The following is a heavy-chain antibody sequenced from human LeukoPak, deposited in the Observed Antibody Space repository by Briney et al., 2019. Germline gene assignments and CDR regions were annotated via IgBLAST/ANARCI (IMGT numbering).Heavy chain of an antibody. CDR3: ARDTSEFDDSSGYLHYYYYMDV. CDR2: IKQDGSEK. V-gene: IGHV3-7*01. J-gene: IGHJ6*03. D-gene: IGHD3-22*01. Sequence: GGSLRLSCAASGSTFSSYWMSWVRQAPGKGLEWVANIKQDGSEKYYVDSVKGRFTLSRDNAKNSLYLQMNSLRAEDTAVYYCARDTSEFDDSSGYLHYYYYMDVWGKGTTVTVSS. CDR1: GSTFSSYW.